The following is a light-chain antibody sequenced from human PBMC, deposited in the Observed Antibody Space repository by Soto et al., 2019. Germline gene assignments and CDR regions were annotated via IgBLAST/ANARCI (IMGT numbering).Light chain of an antibody. J-gene: IGKJ4*01. CDR1: QTIGSL. Sequence: DIQMTQSPSTLPASVGDRVIIACRASQTIGSLLAWYQRKPGEAPKLLIYDASNLESGVPSRFSGSGSGTEFTLTINNLQPDDFASYFGQHYSDYPLTFGGGTKVEI. CDR3: QHYSDYPLT. V-gene: IGKV1-5*01. CDR2: DAS.